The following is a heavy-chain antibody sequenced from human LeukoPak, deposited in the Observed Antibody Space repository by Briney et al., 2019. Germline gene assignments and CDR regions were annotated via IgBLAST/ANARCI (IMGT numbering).Heavy chain of an antibody. V-gene: IGHV1-8*02. CDR1: GFSFTSYD. CDR3: VRDGEGVAISVNFWFDP. J-gene: IGHJ5*02. CDR2: MNPIKGST. D-gene: IGHD3-10*01. Sequence: ASVKVSCKASGFSFTSYDINWVRQAPGQGLEWMGWMNPIKGSTGYARKFRGRVTMTRDTSTSTAYMELWSLTSEDTAVYYCVRDGEGVAISVNFWFDPWGQGTLITVSS.